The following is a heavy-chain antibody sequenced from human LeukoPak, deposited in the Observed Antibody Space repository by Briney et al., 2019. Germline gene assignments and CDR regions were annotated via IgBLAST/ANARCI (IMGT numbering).Heavy chain of an antibody. CDR2: IYPGDSDT. V-gene: IGHV5-51*01. CDR1: GYSFTSYW. J-gene: IGHJ5*02. Sequence: GESLKISCKGSGYSFTSYWIGLVRQMPGKGLEWMGIIYPGDSDTRYSPSFQGQVTISADKSISTAYLQWSSLKASDTAMYYCARRGLRFLSWTGWFDPWGQGTLVTVSS. CDR3: ARRGLRFLSWTGWFDP. D-gene: IGHD3-3*01.